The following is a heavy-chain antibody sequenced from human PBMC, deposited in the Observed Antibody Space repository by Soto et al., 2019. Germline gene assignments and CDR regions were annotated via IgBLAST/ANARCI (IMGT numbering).Heavy chain of an antibody. Sequence: ASVKVSCKASGYTVSKYAVHWVRQAPGQKLEWMGWINANNGETKYAQNFQGRVTMTRNTSVSTAYMELSNLRFEDTAVYCCARINQIAAKEFEPWGQGTLVTVSS. V-gene: IGHV1-3*01. D-gene: IGHD6-13*01. J-gene: IGHJ5*02. CDR1: GYTVSKYA. CDR3: ARINQIAAKEFEP. CDR2: INANNGET.